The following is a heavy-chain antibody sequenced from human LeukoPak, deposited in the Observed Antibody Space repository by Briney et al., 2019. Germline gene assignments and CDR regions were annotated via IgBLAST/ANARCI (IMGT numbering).Heavy chain of an antibody. CDR2: IIPIFGTA. J-gene: IGHJ4*02. D-gene: IGHD3-3*01. V-gene: IGHV1-69*13. CDR1: GGTFCSYV. CDR3: ARGPLRFLGGIDY. Sequence: GASVKVSCKASGGTFCSYVISWVRQAPGQGLEWMGGIIPIFGTANYAQNFQGRVTITADDSTSTAYMALSTLRSEDTAVYYCARGPLRFLGGIDYWGQGTLVTVSS.